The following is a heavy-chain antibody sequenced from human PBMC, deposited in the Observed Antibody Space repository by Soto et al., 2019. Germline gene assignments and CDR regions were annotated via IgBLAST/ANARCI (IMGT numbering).Heavy chain of an antibody. CDR3: AKDYIPHAIEYSSSVDY. V-gene: IGHV3-30*18. CDR2: ISYDGSNK. CDR1: GFTFSSYG. Sequence: QVQLVESGGGVVQPGRSLRLSCAASGFTFSSYGMHWVRQAPGKGLEWVAVISYDGSNKYYADSVKGRFTISRDNSKNTLYLQMNSLRAEDTAVYYCAKDYIPHAIEYSSSVDYWGQGTLVTVSS. D-gene: IGHD6-6*01. J-gene: IGHJ4*02.